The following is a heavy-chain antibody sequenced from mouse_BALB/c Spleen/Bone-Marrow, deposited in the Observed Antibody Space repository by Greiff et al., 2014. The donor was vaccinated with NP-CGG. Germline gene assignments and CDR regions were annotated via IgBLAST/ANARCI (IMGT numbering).Heavy chain of an antibody. CDR3: AIYYDGSSGFAY. V-gene: IGHV14-3*02. J-gene: IGHJ3*01. D-gene: IGHD1-1*01. Sequence: EVQLQQSGAGLVKPGASVKLSCTASGFNIKDTYMHWVKQRPEKGLEWIGRINPANGSTKYDPKFQGKARITAYTSSNTAYLQLSSLTSNDTAIYFCAIYYDGSSGFAYWGQGTLVTVSS. CDR2: INPANGST. CDR1: GFNIKDTY.